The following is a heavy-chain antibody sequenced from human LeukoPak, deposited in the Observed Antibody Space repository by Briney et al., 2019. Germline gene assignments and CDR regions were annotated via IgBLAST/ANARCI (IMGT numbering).Heavy chain of an antibody. CDR2: IYFIGSP. D-gene: IGHD6-13*01. Sequence: SETLSLTCTVSGGSISSYYWSWIRQPPGKGLEWIGYIYFIGSPKYNPSLKSRVTISVDTSKNQFSLKLSSVTAADTAVYYCARDILATSIAAPYYWGQGTLVTVSS. J-gene: IGHJ4*02. CDR1: GGSISSYY. CDR3: ARDILATSIAAPYY. V-gene: IGHV4-59*01.